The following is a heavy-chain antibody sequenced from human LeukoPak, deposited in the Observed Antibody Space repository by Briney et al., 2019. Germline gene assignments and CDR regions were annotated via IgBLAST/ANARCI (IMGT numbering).Heavy chain of an antibody. Sequence: SETLSLTCAVYGGSFSGYYWSWIRQPPGKGLEWIGEINHSGSTNYNPSLKSRVTISVDTSKNQFSLKLSSETAAATAVYYCARAQQLRYMDVWGKGTTVTVSS. J-gene: IGHJ6*03. CDR3: ARAQQLRYMDV. CDR1: GGSFSGYY. CDR2: INHSGST. D-gene: IGHD6-13*01. V-gene: IGHV4-34*01.